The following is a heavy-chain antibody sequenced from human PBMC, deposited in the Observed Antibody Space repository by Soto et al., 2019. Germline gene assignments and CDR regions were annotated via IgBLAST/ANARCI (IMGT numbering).Heavy chain of an antibody. Sequence: SETLSLTCTLSGGSISSYYWSWIRQPPGKGLEWIGYIYYSGSTNYNPSLKSRVTISVDPSKNQFSLKLSSVTAADTAVYYCARGDSSGYFDLWGRGTLVTVSS. CDR3: ARGDSSGYFDL. J-gene: IGHJ2*01. CDR2: IYYSGST. V-gene: IGHV4-59*01. CDR1: GGSISSYY.